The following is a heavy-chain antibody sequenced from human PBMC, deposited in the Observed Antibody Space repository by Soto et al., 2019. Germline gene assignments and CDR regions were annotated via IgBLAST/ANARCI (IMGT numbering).Heavy chain of an antibody. V-gene: IGHV3-33*01. CDR2: IWYDGSNK. CDR3: ARDQRHYFDY. CDR1: GFTFSSYV. J-gene: IGHJ4*02. Sequence: QVQLVESGGGVVQPGRSLRLSCAASGFTFSSYVMHWVRQAPGKGLEWVAVIWYDGSNKYYADSVKGRVTNARDNSKNTLYLQMNSLRAEDTAVYDCARDQRHYFDYWCQGSLVIVSA. D-gene: IGHD6-25*01.